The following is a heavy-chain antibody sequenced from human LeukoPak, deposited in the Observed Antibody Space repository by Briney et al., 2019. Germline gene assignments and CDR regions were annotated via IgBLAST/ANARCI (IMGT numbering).Heavy chain of an antibody. CDR3: ARAAGENGQYQLRHNWFDH. CDR2: ISSNSRYI. D-gene: IGHD2-2*01. Sequence: GVSDRPLCAECGVGINSYCRRWARHAPGKGLEWVSSISSNSRYIYYADSVKGRFTISRDNAKNSLYLHMNSLRAEDTAVYYCARAAGENGQYQLRHNWFDHWGQGTLVTVSS. CDR1: GVGINSYC. V-gene: IGHV3-21*01. J-gene: IGHJ5*02.